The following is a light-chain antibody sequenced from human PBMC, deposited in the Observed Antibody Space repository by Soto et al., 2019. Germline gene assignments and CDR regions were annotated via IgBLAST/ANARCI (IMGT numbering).Light chain of an antibody. V-gene: IGKV1-5*01. J-gene: IGKJ2*01. Sequence: DIPMTQSPSTVSASVGDGVTITCRACQSISTWLAWYQQKPGKAPNLLIYDASTLESGGPSGFSGSGSGTEFTLTISSLQPDDSATYYCQQYNSYPYTFGQGTKLEIK. CDR1: QSISTW. CDR2: DAS. CDR3: QQYNSYPYT.